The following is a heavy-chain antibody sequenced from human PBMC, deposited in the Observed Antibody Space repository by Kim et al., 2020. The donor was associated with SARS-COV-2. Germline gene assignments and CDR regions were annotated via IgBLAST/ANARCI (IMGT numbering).Heavy chain of an antibody. CDR1: GDTFTSYG. J-gene: IGHJ6*02. Sequence: ASVKVSCKASGDTFTSYGISWVRQAPGQGLEWMGGIIAFYGKANYAQKLQGRVTITTDTSTSTAYMELRSLRSDDTAVYYCVSGSGYSSSWYYYYGMDVWGQGTTVTVSS. V-gene: IGHV1-18*01. D-gene: IGHD6-13*01. CDR2: IIAFYGKA. CDR3: VSGSGYSSSWYYYYGMDV.